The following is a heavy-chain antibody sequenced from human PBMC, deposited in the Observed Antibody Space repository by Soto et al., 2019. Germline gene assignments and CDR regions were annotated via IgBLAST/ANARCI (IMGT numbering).Heavy chain of an antibody. D-gene: IGHD5-12*01. CDR3: AREVDIVATIGFDP. J-gene: IGHJ5*02. CDR2: INHSGST. Sequence: TSETLSLTCAVYGGSFSGYYWSWIRQPPGKGLEWIGEINHSGSTNYNPSLKSRVTISVDTSKNQFSLKLSSVTAADTAVYYCAREVDIVATIGFDPWGQGTLVTVSS. CDR1: GGSFSGYY. V-gene: IGHV4-34*01.